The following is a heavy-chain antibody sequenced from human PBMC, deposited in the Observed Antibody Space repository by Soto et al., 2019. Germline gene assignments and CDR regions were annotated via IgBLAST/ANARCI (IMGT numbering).Heavy chain of an antibody. V-gene: IGHV3-30*18. Sequence: QVQLVESGGGVVQPGRSLRLSCAASGFTFSSYGMHWVRQAPGKGPEWVAVISNDGSNKYYADSVKGRFTISRDNSKNTLYLQMNSLRAEDTAVYYCAKGARLSIAVAGMCDYWGQGTLVTVSS. CDR2: ISNDGSNK. CDR3: AKGARLSIAVAGMCDY. CDR1: GFTFSSYG. D-gene: IGHD6-19*01. J-gene: IGHJ4*02.